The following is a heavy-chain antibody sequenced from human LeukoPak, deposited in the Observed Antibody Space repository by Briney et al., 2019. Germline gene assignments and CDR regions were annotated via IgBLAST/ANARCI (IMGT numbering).Heavy chain of an antibody. CDR3: ARGAVLRYFDWLSEPLDY. CDR1: GGSFSGYY. V-gene: IGHV4-34*01. J-gene: IGHJ4*02. CDR2: INHSGST. Sequence: SETLSLTCAVYGGSFSGYYWSWIRQPPGRGLEWIGEINHSGSTNYNPSLKSRVTISADTSKNQFSLKLSSVTAADTAVYYCARGAVLRYFDWLSEPLDYWGQGTLVTVSS. D-gene: IGHD3-9*01.